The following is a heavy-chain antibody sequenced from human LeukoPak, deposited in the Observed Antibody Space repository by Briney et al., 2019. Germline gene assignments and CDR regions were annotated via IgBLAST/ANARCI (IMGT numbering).Heavy chain of an antibody. CDR1: GGSIKNYY. D-gene: IGHD3-10*01. Sequence: PSETLSLTCTVSGGSIKNYYWTWIRQPPGKGLEWIGYIYYSGSTSSNPSLKSRVTISADTSKNQFSLRLKYVTAADTAVYYCARDVPRGTGYMDVWGKGTTVTVYS. V-gene: IGHV4-59*01. J-gene: IGHJ6*03. CDR3: ARDVPRGTGYMDV. CDR2: IYYSGST.